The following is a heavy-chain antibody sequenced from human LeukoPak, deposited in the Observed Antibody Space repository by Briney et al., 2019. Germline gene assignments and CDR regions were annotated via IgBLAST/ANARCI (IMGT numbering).Heavy chain of an antibody. D-gene: IGHD3-10*01. V-gene: IGHV4-38-2*02. J-gene: IGHJ4*02. CDR3: AREDYYGSDIFDY. CDR1: GYSISSGYY. CDR2: IYTSGSA. Sequence: SETLSLTCTVSGYSISSGYYWGWIRQPPGKGLEWIGSIYTSGSANYNPSLKSRVTISVDTSKNQFSLKLSSVTAADTAVYYCAREDYYGSDIFDYWGQGTLVTVSS.